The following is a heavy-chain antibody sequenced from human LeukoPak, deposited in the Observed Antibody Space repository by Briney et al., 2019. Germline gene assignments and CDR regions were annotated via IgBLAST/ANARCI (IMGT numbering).Heavy chain of an antibody. Sequence: GGSLRLSCAASGFTFSSYSMNWVRQAPGKGLEWVSSISSSSSYIYYADSVKGRFTISRDNAKNSLYLQMNSLRAEDTAVYYCAGVLRYFDWLFPAHAFGIWGQGTMVTVSS. D-gene: IGHD3-9*01. V-gene: IGHV3-21*01. CDR3: AGVLRYFDWLFPAHAFGI. CDR1: GFTFSSYS. CDR2: ISSSSSYI. J-gene: IGHJ3*02.